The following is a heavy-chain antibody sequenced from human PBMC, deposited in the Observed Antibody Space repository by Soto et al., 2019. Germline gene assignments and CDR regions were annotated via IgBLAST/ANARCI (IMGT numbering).Heavy chain of an antibody. D-gene: IGHD3-3*01. V-gene: IGHV3-23*01. J-gene: IGHJ6*04. CDR2: ISGSGGST. CDR1: GFTFSSYA. CDR3: AKVPRFYVFWRGYYTDYYYYGMDV. Sequence: GGSLRLSCAASGFTFSSYAMSWVRQAPGKGLEWVSAISGSGGSTYYADSVKGRFTISRDNSKNTLYLQMNSLRAEDTAVYYCAKVPRFYVFWRGYYTDYYYYGMDVWGKGTTVTVS.